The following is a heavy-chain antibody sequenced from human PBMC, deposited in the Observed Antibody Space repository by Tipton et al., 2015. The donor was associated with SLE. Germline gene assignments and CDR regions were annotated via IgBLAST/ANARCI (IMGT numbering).Heavy chain of an antibody. J-gene: IGHJ3*02. CDR2: IYYSGST. CDR1: GGSISSYY. D-gene: IGHD6-13*01. V-gene: IGHV4-59*01. CDR3: ARETSSSDAFDI. Sequence: GLVKPSETLSLTCTVSGGSISSYYWSWIRQPPGKGLEWIGYIYYSGSTNYNPSLKSRVTISVDTSKNQFSLKLSSVTAADTAVYYCARETSSSDAFDIWGQGTMVTVSS.